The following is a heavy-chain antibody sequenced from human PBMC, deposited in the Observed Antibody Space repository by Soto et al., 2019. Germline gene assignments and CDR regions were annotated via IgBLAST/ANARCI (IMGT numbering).Heavy chain of an antibody. CDR3: ARGNSATFGGVTVYYYYGMDV. V-gene: IGHV1-69*01. CDR1: GGTFSSHA. Sequence: QVPLVQSGAEVKKPGSSVKVSCKASGGTFSSHAISWVRQAPGQGLEWMGDIIPLFSTANYAQRFQGRVTVTADQSTSTASMDLSSLRSDDTAVYYCARGNSATFGGVTVYYYYGMDVWGQGTTVTVSS. D-gene: IGHD3-16*02. CDR2: IIPLFSTA. J-gene: IGHJ6*02.